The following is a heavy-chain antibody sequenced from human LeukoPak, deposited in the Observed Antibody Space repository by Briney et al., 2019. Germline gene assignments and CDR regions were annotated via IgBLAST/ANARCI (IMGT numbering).Heavy chain of an antibody. J-gene: IGHJ4*02. V-gene: IGHV4-34*01. Sequence: SETLSLTCAVYGGSFSGYYWSWIRQPPGKGLEWIGEINHSGSTNYNPSLKSRVTISVDTSKNQFSLKRSSVTAADTAVYYCASLDDYYGSGSYGNFDYWGQGTLVTVSS. CDR3: ASLDDYYGSGSYGNFDY. CDR1: GGSFSGYY. CDR2: INHSGST. D-gene: IGHD3-10*01.